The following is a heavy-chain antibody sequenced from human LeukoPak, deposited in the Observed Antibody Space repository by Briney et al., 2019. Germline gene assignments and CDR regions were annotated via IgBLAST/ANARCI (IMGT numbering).Heavy chain of an antibody. CDR3: ASEAYCSGGSCYLHRVAS. Sequence: ASVKVSCKSSGYTFTAYYMHWVRQAPGQGLEWMGWINTNSGGTKYATKFQGRVTITRDTSISTAYMELSSLISDDTAIYYCASEAYCSGGSCYLHRVASWGQETLVTVSS. J-gene: IGHJ4*02. CDR1: GYTFTAYY. V-gene: IGHV1-2*02. CDR2: INTNSGGT. D-gene: IGHD2-15*01.